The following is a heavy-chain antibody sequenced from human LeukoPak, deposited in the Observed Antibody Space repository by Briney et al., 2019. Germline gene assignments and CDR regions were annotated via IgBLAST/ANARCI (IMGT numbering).Heavy chain of an antibody. CDR1: GDSFSSYA. Sequence: ASVKVSCKASGDSFSSYAISWVRQAPGQGLEWMGRIVAMDDIANYAQKFQDRVTITADKSTGTVYMELSSLRSEDTAVYYCASTQKIVEMATIGYYFDYWGQGTLVTVSS. D-gene: IGHD5-24*01. CDR2: IVAMDDIA. J-gene: IGHJ4*02. V-gene: IGHV1-69*04. CDR3: ASTQKIVEMATIGYYFDY.